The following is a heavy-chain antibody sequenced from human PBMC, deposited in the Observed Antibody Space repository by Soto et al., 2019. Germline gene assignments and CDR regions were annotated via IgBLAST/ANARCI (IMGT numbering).Heavy chain of an antibody. CDR2: INPSGGST. CDR3: VRDYDILTAYQYYFDY. D-gene: IGHD3-9*01. CDR1: GYTFTNYY. V-gene: IGHV1-46*01. Sequence: QVHLVQSGADVKKPGASVKVSCKASGYTFTNYYMHWVRQAPGQGLEWMGIINPSGGSTTYAQRFQGRFTITRDTSTSTVYMELSSLRSEDTAVYYCVRDYDILTAYQYYFDYWGQGTLVTVSS. J-gene: IGHJ4*02.